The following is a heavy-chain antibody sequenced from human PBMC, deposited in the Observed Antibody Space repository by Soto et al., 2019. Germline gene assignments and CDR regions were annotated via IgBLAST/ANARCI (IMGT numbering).Heavy chain of an antibody. CDR3: AKDDTRTNGLYNFAY. Sequence: GGSLRLSCAASVFTFSYFSMGLVRQAPGKGLECVSVLNDRGDTKYYTDSVKGRFTISRDNSKNTLYLQMNSLRDEDTAVYYCAKDDTRTNGLYNFAYWGQGAMVTVSS. CDR2: LNDRGDTK. V-gene: IGHV3-23*01. D-gene: IGHD6-19*01. CDR1: VFTFSYFS. J-gene: IGHJ4*02.